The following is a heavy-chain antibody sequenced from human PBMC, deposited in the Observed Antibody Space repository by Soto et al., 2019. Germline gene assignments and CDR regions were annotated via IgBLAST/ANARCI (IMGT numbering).Heavy chain of an antibody. CDR1: GGSFSGYY. CDR2: INHSGST. V-gene: IGHV4-34*01. J-gene: IGHJ5*02. D-gene: IGHD2-2*01. CDR3: ARTIVVVPAAILSRFDP. Sequence: QVQLQQWGAGLLKPSETLSLTCAVYGGSFSGYYWSWIRQPPGKGLAWIGEINHSGSTNYNPSLKRRVTISADTAKNQFTLKRSSVTAADTAVDYCARTIVVVPAAILSRFDPWGQGTLVTVSS.